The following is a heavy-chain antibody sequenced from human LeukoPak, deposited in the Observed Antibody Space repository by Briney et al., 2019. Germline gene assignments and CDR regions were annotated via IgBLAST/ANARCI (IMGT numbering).Heavy chain of an antibody. CDR3: AKDQAPIWFGELWFSAFDI. D-gene: IGHD3-10*01. Sequence: GGSLRLSCAASGFTFSSYGMHWVRQAPGKGLEWVSAISGSGGSTYYADSVKGRFTISRDNSKNTLYLQMNSLRAEDTAVYYCAKDQAPIWFGELWFSAFDIWGQGTMVTVSS. V-gene: IGHV3-23*01. J-gene: IGHJ3*02. CDR1: GFTFSSYG. CDR2: ISGSGGST.